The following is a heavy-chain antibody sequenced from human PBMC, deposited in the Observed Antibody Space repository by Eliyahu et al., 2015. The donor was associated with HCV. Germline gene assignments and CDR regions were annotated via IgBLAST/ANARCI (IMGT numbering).Heavy chain of an antibody. CDR2: IKSKTAGGTI. D-gene: IGHD1-1*01. J-gene: IGHJ4*02. CDR1: GFXFXNAW. CDR3: STGGLERRFDY. V-gene: IGHV3-15*01. Sequence: EVQLVESGXGLVKPGXSLRLSCXGSGFXFXNAWXNWVRQAPGKGLEWVGRIKSKTAGGTIDYAAPVKGRFTISRDDSKNTLYLQMNSLKTEDTATYYCSTGGLERRFDYWGQGILVTVSS.